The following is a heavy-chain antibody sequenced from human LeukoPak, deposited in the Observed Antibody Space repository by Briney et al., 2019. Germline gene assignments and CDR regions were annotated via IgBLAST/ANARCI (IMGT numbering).Heavy chain of an antibody. CDR3: ARDPSVAGNYFDY. Sequence: ASVKVSCKASGGTFSSYAISWVRQAPGQGLEWMGRIIPILSIANYAQKFLGRVTITADKSTSTAYMELSSLRSEDTAVYYCARDPSVAGNYFDYWGQGTLVTVSS. CDR2: IIPILSIA. D-gene: IGHD6-19*01. V-gene: IGHV1-69*04. CDR1: GGTFSSYA. J-gene: IGHJ4*02.